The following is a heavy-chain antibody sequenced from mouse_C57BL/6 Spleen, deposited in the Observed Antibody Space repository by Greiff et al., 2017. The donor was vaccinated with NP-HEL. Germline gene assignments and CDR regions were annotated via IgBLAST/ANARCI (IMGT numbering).Heavy chain of an antibody. CDR3: ARWRITTVVDY. CDR1: GYTFTSYW. V-gene: IGHV1-55*01. J-gene: IGHJ2*01. D-gene: IGHD1-1*01. Sequence: VQLQQPGAELVKPGASVKMSCKASGYTFTSYWITWVKQRPGHGLEWIGDIYPGSGSTNYNEKFKSKATLTVDTSSSTAYMQLSSLTSEDSAVYYCARWRITTVVDYWGQGTTLTVSS. CDR2: IYPGSGST.